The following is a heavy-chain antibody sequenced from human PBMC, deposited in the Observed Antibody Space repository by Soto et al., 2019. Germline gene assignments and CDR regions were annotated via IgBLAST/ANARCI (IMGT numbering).Heavy chain of an antibody. J-gene: IGHJ4*02. CDR2: IIPIFGTA. V-gene: IGHV1-69*06. Sequence: QVQLVQSGAEVKKPGSSVKVSCKASGGTFSSYAISWVRQAPGPGLEWMGGIIPIFGTANYAQKCQVRVTITADKSTSTAYMGLSSLRSEDTAVYYWARGDMGMDCSGGNCSFYYWGQGTLVTVSS. CDR1: GGTFSSYA. D-gene: IGHD2-15*01. CDR3: ARGDMGMDCSGGNCSFYY.